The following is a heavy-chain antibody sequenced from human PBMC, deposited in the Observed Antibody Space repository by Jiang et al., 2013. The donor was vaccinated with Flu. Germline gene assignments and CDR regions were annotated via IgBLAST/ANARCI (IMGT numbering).Heavy chain of an antibody. CDR2: IHHSGNT. Sequence: GSGLVKPSETLSLTCSVSGGSISNSYWNWIRQPPGKGLEWIGYIHHSGNTNYNPSLKSRVTISVDMSRNQFSLILNSVTAADTAVYYCAREGQWHSGGSPYGWFDPWGQGTLVSVSS. J-gene: IGHJ5*02. D-gene: IGHD2-15*01. V-gene: IGHV4-59*01. CDR3: AREGQWHSGGSPYGWFDP. CDR1: GGSISNSY.